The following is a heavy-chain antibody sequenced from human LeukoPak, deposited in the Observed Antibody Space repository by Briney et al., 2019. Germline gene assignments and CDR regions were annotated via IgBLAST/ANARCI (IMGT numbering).Heavy chain of an antibody. CDR2: ISGSGDDT. Sequence: PGGSLRLSCAASGFTFKNYAMTWVRQAPGKGLECVSAISGSGDDTYYADSVKGRFTISRDNSKITVYLQTNRLRAEDTAVYYCAKPHYSGSGSYSREDYWGQGTLVTVSS. CDR1: GFTFKNYA. V-gene: IGHV3-23*01. J-gene: IGHJ4*02. D-gene: IGHD3-10*01. CDR3: AKPHYSGSGSYSREDY.